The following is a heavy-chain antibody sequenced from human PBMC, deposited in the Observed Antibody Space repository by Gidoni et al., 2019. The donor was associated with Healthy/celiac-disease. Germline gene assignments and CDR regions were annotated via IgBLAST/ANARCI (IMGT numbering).Heavy chain of an antibody. Sequence: QVQLVESGGGLVKPGGSLRLSWAASGFPFSDYYMSWIRQAPGKGLEWVSYISSSSSYTNYADSVKGLFTISRDNAKNSLYLQMNSLRAEDTAVYYCARGARIVGATPFDYWGQGTLVTVSS. CDR1: GFPFSDYY. V-gene: IGHV3-11*05. D-gene: IGHD1-26*01. J-gene: IGHJ4*02. CDR2: ISSSSSYT. CDR3: ARGARIVGATPFDY.